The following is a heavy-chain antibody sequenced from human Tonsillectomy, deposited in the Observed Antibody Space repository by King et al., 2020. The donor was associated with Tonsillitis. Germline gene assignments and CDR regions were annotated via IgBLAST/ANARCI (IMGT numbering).Heavy chain of an antibody. V-gene: IGHV4-59*01. CDR1: GGSINNY. CDR3: ASRPPSQRWLPYFDY. Sequence: VQLQESGPGLVKPSGTLSLTCTVSGGSINNYWSWIRQPPGKGLEWIGYIYFSGSTKYNHSLTSRVTISIDTSKNQFSLKLSSVTAADTAVYYCASRPPSQRWLPYFDYWGRGALVTVSS. J-gene: IGHJ4*02. D-gene: IGHD6-19*01. CDR2: IYFSGST.